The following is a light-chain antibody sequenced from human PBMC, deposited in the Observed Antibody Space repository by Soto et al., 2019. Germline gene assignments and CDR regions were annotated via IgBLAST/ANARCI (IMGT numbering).Light chain of an antibody. J-gene: IGKJ4*01. CDR1: QSVSSS. V-gene: IGKV3-15*01. CDR2: GAS. Sequence: EIVMTQSPVTLPVSPGERVTLPFRASQSVSSSLASYQQKPGQTPRILSYGASTRATGIPARYSGSVSETEFSLTISSLQFEEFPVYYCQQYNQGAFTFGRGAKVQIK. CDR3: QQYNQGAFT.